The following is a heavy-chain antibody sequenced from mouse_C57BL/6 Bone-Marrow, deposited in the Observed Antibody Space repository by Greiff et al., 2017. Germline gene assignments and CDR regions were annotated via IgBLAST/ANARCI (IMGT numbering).Heavy chain of an antibody. CDR1: GYTFTSYW. V-gene: IGHV1-69*01. D-gene: IGHD1-1*01. CDR2: IDPSDSYT. Sequence: VQLQQPGAELVMPGASVKLSCKASGYTFTSYWMHWVKQRPGQGLEWIGVIDPSDSYTNYNQKFKGKSTLTVDKSSSTAYMQLSSLTSEDSAVYYCARDYYYGLYYFDYWGQGTTLTVSS. J-gene: IGHJ2*01. CDR3: ARDYYYGLYYFDY.